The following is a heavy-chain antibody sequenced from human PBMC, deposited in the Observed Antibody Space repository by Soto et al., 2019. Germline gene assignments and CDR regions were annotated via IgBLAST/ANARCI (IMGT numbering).Heavy chain of an antibody. Sequence: GGSLRLSCAASGFTFSSYGMHWVRQAPGKGLEWVAVISYDGSNKYYADSVKGRFTISRDNSKNTLYLQMNSLRAEDTAVYYCAKDLDAVTSAFDIWGQGTMVTVSS. CDR2: ISYDGSNK. CDR1: GFTFSSYG. J-gene: IGHJ3*02. CDR3: AKDLDAVTSAFDI. D-gene: IGHD4-17*01. V-gene: IGHV3-30*18.